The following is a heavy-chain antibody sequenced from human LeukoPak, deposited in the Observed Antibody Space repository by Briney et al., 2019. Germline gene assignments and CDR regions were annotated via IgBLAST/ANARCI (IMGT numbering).Heavy chain of an antibody. J-gene: IGHJ4*02. V-gene: IGHV3-49*03. D-gene: IGHD1-26*01. CDR1: GFTFSSYA. CDR2: IRSKAYGGTT. Sequence: GVLRLSCAASGFTFSSYAMSWFRQAPGKGLEWVGFIRSKAYGGTTEYAASVKGRFTISRDDSKSIAYLQMNSLKTEDTAVYYCTREESYYPPFDYWGQGTLVTVSS. CDR3: TREESYYPPFDY.